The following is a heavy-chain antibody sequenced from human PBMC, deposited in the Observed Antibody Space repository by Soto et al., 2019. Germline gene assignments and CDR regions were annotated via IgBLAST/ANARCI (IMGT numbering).Heavy chain of an antibody. Sequence: QLQLQESGSGLVKPSQTLSLTCAVSGGSISSGGYSWSWIRQPPGKGLEWIGYIYHSGSTYYNPSLKSRVTISVDRSKNQFSLKLSSVTAADTAVYYCARGLPVDFWRGYLFSWFDPWGQGTLVTVSS. J-gene: IGHJ5*02. CDR2: IYHSGST. V-gene: IGHV4-30-2*01. CDR1: GGSISSGGYS. CDR3: ARGLPVDFWRGYLFSWFDP. D-gene: IGHD3-3*01.